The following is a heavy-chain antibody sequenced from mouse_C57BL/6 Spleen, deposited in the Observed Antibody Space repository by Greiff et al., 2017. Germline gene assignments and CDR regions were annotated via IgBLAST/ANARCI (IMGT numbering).Heavy chain of an antibody. D-gene: IGHD1-1*01. CDR2: IYPGSGNT. Sequence: QVQLKQSGAELVRPGASVKLSCKASGYTFTDYYINWVKQRPGQGLEWIARIYPGSGNTYYNEKFKGKATLTAEKSSSTAYMQLSSLTSEDSAVYFCARDYGSSYVLAWFAYWGQGTLVTVSA. CDR1: GYTFTDYY. CDR3: ARDYGSSYVLAWFAY. V-gene: IGHV1-76*01. J-gene: IGHJ3*01.